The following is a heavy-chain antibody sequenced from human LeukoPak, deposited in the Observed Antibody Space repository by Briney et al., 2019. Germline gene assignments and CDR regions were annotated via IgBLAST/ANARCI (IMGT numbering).Heavy chain of an antibody. Sequence: PSETLSLTCTVSGGSISSYYWSWIRQPPGKGLEWIGYIYYSGSTNHNPSLKSRVTISVDTSKNQFSLKLSSVTAADTAVYYCARIRLDTAMAHFDYWGQGTLVTVSS. V-gene: IGHV4-59*01. J-gene: IGHJ4*02. CDR2: IYYSGST. CDR1: GGSISSYY. D-gene: IGHD5-18*01. CDR3: ARIRLDTAMAHFDY.